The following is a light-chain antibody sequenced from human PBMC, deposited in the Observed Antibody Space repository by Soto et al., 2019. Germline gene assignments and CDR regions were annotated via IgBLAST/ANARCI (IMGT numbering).Light chain of an antibody. CDR1: QSVSGN. J-gene: IGKJ4*01. CDR3: QQYNKWPLT. Sequence: EIVMTQSPATLSVSPRERATLSCRASQSVSGNLAWYQQKPGQAPSLLIYAASTGATGISARFSGSGSGTDFTLTISSLQSEDFALDYFQQYNKWPLTFGGGNKVDIK. CDR2: AAS. V-gene: IGKV3-15*01.